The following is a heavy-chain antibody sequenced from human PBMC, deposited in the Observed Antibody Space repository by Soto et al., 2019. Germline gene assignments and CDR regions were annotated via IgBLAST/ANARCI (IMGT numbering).Heavy chain of an antibody. V-gene: IGHV4-59*01. CDR3: ARSAVLGGYNPLDS. CDR2: LYYSGST. Sequence: SETLSLTWTVSGGSISSYYWSWIRQPPGKGLEWIGYLYYSGSTNYNPSLKSRVTISVDTSKNQFSLKLSSVTAADTAVYYCARSAVLGGYNPLDSWGQGTRVTVS. D-gene: IGHD1-1*01. J-gene: IGHJ4*02. CDR1: GGSISSYY.